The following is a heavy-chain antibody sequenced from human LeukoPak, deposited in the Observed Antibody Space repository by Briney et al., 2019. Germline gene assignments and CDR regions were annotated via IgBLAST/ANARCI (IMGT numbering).Heavy chain of an antibody. Sequence: SVKVSCKASGGTFSSYAISWVRQAPGQGLEWMGGIIPIFGTANYAQKFQGRVTITADESTSTAYMELSRLRSDDTAVYYCASGEEWDHLEDYWGQGTLVTVSS. CDR1: GGTFSSYA. V-gene: IGHV1-69*13. D-gene: IGHD1-26*01. CDR3: ASGEEWDHLEDY. CDR2: IIPIFGTA. J-gene: IGHJ4*02.